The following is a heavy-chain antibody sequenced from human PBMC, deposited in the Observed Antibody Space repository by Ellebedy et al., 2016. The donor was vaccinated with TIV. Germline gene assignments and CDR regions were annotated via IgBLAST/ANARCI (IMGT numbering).Heavy chain of an antibody. D-gene: IGHD6-13*01. Sequence: GESLKISCAASGFSVSGSYMSWVRQAPGKGLECVSIIHSGGGTYYADSVKGRFTISRHTSNNTLYLQMNSLRSEDTAVYYCAKVSFAAAAGEYFDYWGQGTLVTVSS. V-gene: IGHV3-53*04. CDR2: IHSGGGT. CDR1: GFSVSGSY. CDR3: AKVSFAAAAGEYFDY. J-gene: IGHJ4*02.